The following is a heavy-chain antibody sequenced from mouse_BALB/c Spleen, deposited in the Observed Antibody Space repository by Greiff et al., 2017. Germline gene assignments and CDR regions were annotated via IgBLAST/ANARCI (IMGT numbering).Heavy chain of an antibody. J-gene: IGHJ4*01. Sequence: VQLQQTGPELVKPGASVKISCKASGYSFTDYIMLWVKQSHGKSLEWIGNINPYYGSTSYNLKFKGKATLTVDKSSSTAYMQLNSLTSEDSAVYYCARGWRDYDAMDYWGQGTSVTVSS. CDR2: INPYYGST. CDR1: GYSFTDYI. D-gene: IGHD1-1*02. V-gene: IGHV1-39*01. CDR3: ARGWRDYDAMDY.